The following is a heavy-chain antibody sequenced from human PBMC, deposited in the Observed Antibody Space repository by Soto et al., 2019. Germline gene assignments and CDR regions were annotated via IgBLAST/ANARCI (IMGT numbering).Heavy chain of an antibody. V-gene: IGHV4-31*03. J-gene: IGHJ5*02. CDR1: GGSISSGGYY. CDR3: ARDSGYNWNYGNWFDP. CDR2: IYYSGST. Sequence: SETLSLTCTVSGGSISSGGYYWSWTRQHPGKGLEWIGYIYYSGSTYYNPSLKSRVTISVDTSKNQFSLKLSSVTAADTAVYYCARDSGYNWNYGNWFDPWGQGTLVTVSS. D-gene: IGHD1-7*01.